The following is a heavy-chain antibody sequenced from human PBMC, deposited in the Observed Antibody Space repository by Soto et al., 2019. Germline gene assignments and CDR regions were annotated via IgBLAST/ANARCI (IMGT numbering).Heavy chain of an antibody. J-gene: IGHJ4*02. V-gene: IGHV3-23*01. Sequence: EVQLLESGGGLVQPGESLRLSCAASGFTFNNYAMPWVRPTPGTGLEWVAVVSTRGDYTSYADSVKGRFTIARDNLRSTTDLKMDSLGVEDTALYDGAKDLVPGRRGTHYLDYWGQGILVTVSS. CDR1: GFTFNNYA. CDR2: VSTRGDYT. CDR3: AKDLVPGRRGTHYLDY. D-gene: IGHD3-10*01.